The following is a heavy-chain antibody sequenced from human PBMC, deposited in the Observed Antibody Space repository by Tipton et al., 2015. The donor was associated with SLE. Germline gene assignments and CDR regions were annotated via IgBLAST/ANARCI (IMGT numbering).Heavy chain of an antibody. CDR3: ARHMITGGEFDY. J-gene: IGHJ4*02. D-gene: IGHD3-16*01. V-gene: IGHV4-31*03. CDR1: GGSISSGRFF. CDR2: IYYSGSP. Sequence: TLSLTCSVSGGSISSGRFFWSWIRQHPGKGLEWIGYIYYSGSPYYKPSLNSRVTILVDTSDNQFSLKLSSVSAADTAIYYCARHMITGGEFDYWGQGTLVTVSS.